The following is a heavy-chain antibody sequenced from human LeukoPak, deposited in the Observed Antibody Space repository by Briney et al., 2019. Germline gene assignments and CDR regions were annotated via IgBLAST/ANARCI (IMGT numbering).Heavy chain of an antibody. J-gene: IGHJ4*02. D-gene: IGHD2-2*01. Sequence: SETLSLTCAIYGGSFGGYYWSWIRQPPGKGLEWIGEINHRGSTNYNPSLKSRVTISVDTSKNQFSLKLSSVTAADTAVYYCARGPYSTSTIDYWGQGTLVTVSS. CDR1: GGSFGGYY. V-gene: IGHV4-34*01. CDR3: ARGPYSTSTIDY. CDR2: INHRGST.